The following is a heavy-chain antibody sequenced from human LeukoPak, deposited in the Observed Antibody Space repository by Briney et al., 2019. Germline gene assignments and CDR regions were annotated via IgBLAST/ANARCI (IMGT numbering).Heavy chain of an antibody. CDR2: THYSGST. Sequence: SETLSLTCTVSGGSISSYYWSWIRQPPGKGLEWIGYTHYSGSTNYNPSLKSRVTISVDTSKNQFSLKLSSVTAADTAVYYCARVRDRSGYFYDFDYWGQGTLVTVSS. CDR3: ARVRDRSGYFYDFDY. D-gene: IGHD3-22*01. V-gene: IGHV4-59*01. J-gene: IGHJ4*02. CDR1: GGSISSYY.